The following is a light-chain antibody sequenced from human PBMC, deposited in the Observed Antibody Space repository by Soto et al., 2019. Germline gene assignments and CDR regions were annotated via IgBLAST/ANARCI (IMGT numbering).Light chain of an antibody. CDR2: EVV. V-gene: IGLV2-14*01. J-gene: IGLJ2*01. CDR3: SLYTDSSTVL. Sequence: QSVLTQPASVSGSPGQSITISCTGTSSDVGAYNYVSWYQHHPGKAPKLIIYEVVNRPSGVSNRFSASKSGNTASLTISGLQAEDEADYYCSLYTDSSTVLFGGGTKLTVL. CDR1: SSDVGAYNY.